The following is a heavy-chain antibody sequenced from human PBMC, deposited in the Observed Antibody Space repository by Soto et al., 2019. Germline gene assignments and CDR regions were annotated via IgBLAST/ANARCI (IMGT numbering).Heavy chain of an antibody. Sequence: SETLSLTCTVSGASVSTGAYYWGWVRHRPGKGLGWVGYSYGRGYTYYNTSLRSRLTISLVRSNNQFSLGLTSVTAADTAVYYCVRALRHTAMVYPWFDPWGQGTLVTVSS. J-gene: IGHJ5*02. D-gene: IGHD5-18*01. CDR2: SYGRGYT. CDR1: GASVSTGAYY. V-gene: IGHV4-31*03. CDR3: VRALRHTAMVYPWFDP.